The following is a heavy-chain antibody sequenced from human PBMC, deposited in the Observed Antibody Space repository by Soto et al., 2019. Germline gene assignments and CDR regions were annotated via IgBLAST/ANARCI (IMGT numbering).Heavy chain of an antibody. D-gene: IGHD3-22*01. CDR3: ARDSAPLIYYDSSGYYSHFDY. J-gene: IGHJ4*02. V-gene: IGHV1-2*04. CDR1: GYTFTGYY. Sequence: ASVKDSCKASGYTFTGYYMHWVRQAPGQGLEWMGWINPNSGGTNYAQKFQGWVTMTRDTSISTAYMELSRLRSDDTAVYYCARDSAPLIYYDSSGYYSHFDYWGQGTLVTVSS. CDR2: INPNSGGT.